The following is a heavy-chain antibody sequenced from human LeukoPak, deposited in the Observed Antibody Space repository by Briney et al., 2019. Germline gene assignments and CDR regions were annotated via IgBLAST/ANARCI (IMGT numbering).Heavy chain of an antibody. D-gene: IGHD6-13*01. CDR1: GYTFTSYD. CDR3: ARFIAAAGYDY. V-gene: IGHV1-8*03. CDR2: MNPNSGNT. J-gene: IGHJ4*02. Sequence: ASVKVSCKASGYTFTSYDINWVRQATGQGLEWMGWMNPNSGNTGYAQKFQGRVTITRDTSISTAYMELSRLRSDDTAVYYCARFIAAAGYDYWGQGTLVTVSS.